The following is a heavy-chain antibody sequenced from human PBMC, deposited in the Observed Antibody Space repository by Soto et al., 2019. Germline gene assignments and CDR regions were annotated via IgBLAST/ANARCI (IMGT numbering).Heavy chain of an antibody. CDR1: GGTFSSYT. D-gene: IGHD2-15*01. Sequence: QVQLVQSGAEVKKPGSSVKVSCKASGGTFSSYTISWVRQAPGQGLEWMGRLIPILGIANYEQKFQGRVTITADKSTSTAYMELSSLRSEDTAVYYCARESRYCSGGSCGYWGQGTLVTVSS. CDR3: ARESRYCSGGSCGY. CDR2: LIPILGIA. J-gene: IGHJ1*01. V-gene: IGHV1-69*08.